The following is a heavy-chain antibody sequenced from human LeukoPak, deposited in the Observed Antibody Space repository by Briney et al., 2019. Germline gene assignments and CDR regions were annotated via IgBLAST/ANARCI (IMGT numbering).Heavy chain of an antibody. CDR1: GFTFSSYA. CDR2: ISYDGSNQ. Sequence: GGSLRLSCAASGFTFSSYAMHWVRQAPDKGLEWVAVISYDGSNQYYADSVGGRFTVSRDNSKNTLYLQMNSLRAEDTAIYYCARVGGASIVAIPTSYFDYWGQGTLVTVSS. V-gene: IGHV3-30-3*01. J-gene: IGHJ4*02. CDR3: ARVGGASIVAIPTSYFDY. D-gene: IGHD5-12*01.